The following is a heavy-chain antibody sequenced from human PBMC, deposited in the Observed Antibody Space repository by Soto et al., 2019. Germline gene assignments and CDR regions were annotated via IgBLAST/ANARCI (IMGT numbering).Heavy chain of an antibody. CDR1: GGSISSGDFH. Sequence: SETLSLTCTVSGGSISSGDFHWSWIRQPPGKGLEWIGYIYYSGSTYYNPSLKSRVTISVDTSKNKFSLRLSSVTAADTAVYYCARSATYYYDGSGYVPDYWGQGTPVTVSS. CDR3: ARSATYYYDGSGYVPDY. CDR2: IYYSGST. J-gene: IGHJ4*02. V-gene: IGHV4-30-4*01. D-gene: IGHD3-22*01.